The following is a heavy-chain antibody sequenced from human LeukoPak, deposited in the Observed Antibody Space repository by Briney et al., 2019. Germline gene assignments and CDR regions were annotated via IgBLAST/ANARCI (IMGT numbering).Heavy chain of an antibody. CDR2: ISAYNGNT. V-gene: IGHV1-18*01. CDR1: GYTFTSYG. J-gene: IGHJ1*01. CDR3: ARDMSSRSFAEYFQH. D-gene: IGHD6-19*01. Sequence: GASVKLSCKASGYTFTSYGISWVRQAPGQGLEWMGWISAYNGNTNYAQKLQGRVTMTTDTSTMTAYMELRSLRSDDTAVYYCARDMSSRSFAEYFQHWGQGTLVTVSS.